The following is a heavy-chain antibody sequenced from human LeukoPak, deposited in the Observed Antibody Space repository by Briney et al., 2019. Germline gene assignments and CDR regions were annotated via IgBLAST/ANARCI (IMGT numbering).Heavy chain of an antibody. CDR2: IIPIFGIA. Sequence: SVKVSCKASGGTFSSYAISWVRQAPGQGLEWMGRIIPIFGIANYAQKFQGRVTITADKSASTAYMELSSLRSEDTAVYYCARDTRGTSSGWFDPWGQGTLVTVSS. CDR1: GGTFSSYA. CDR3: ARDTRGTSSGWFDP. D-gene: IGHD2-2*01. J-gene: IGHJ5*02. V-gene: IGHV1-69*04.